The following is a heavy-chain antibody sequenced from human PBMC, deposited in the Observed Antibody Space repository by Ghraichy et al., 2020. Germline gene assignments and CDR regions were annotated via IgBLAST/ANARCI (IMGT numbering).Heavy chain of an antibody. Sequence: GESLNISCAASGFSFSNSWMSWVRQAPGRGLEWVANIKPDGSQKYYVDSVKGRITISRDNAKNSLFLQMNSLRAEDTAVYYCARDRSSSWYPYLDYWGQGTPVPVST. D-gene: IGHD6-13*01. CDR1: GFSFSNSW. CDR2: IKPDGSQK. V-gene: IGHV3-7*04. CDR3: ARDRSSSWYPYLDY. J-gene: IGHJ4*02.